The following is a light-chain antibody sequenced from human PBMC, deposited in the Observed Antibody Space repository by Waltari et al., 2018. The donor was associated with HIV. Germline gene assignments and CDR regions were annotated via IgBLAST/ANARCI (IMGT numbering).Light chain of an antibody. CDR3: AAWDDSLNGHVL. V-gene: IGLV1-44*01. CDR2: NNN. Sequence: QSVLTQPPSASGTPGQRVTFSCSGSSSNIGSNPVDWYQKLPGTAPRLLIYNNNHLPSGVPDRFSCSKSGTSASLAISGLQSDDEADYYCAAWDDSLNGHVLFGGGTKLTVL. CDR1: SSNIGSNP. J-gene: IGLJ2*01.